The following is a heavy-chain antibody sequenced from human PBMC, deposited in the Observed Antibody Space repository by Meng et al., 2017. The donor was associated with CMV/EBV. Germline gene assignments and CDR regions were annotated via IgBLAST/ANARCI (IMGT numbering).Heavy chain of an antibody. CDR3: ARVFEDRRTYYDILTGYYNPNWFDP. D-gene: IGHD3-9*01. CDR1: GFTFSSYW. CDR2: IKQDGSEK. V-gene: IGHV3-7*01. Sequence: GGSLRLSCAASGFTFSSYWMSWVHQAPGKGLEWVANIKQDGSEKYYVDSVKGRFTISRDNAKNSLYLQMNSLRAEDTAVYYCARVFEDRRTYYDILTGYYNPNWFDPWGQGTLVTVSS. J-gene: IGHJ5*02.